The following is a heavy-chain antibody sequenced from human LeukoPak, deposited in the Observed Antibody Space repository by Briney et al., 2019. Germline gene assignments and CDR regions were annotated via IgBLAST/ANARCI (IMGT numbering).Heavy chain of an antibody. V-gene: IGHV4-59*10. CDR1: GGSFSGYY. Sequence: PSETLSLTCAVYGGSFSGYYWSWIRQPAGKGLEWIGRIYTSGSADYNPSLKSRVTISVDTSKNQFSLKLSSVTAADTAVYYCASFLGNFGYWGQGTLVTVSS. CDR3: ASFLGNFGY. J-gene: IGHJ4*02. D-gene: IGHD2/OR15-2a*01. CDR2: IYTSGSA.